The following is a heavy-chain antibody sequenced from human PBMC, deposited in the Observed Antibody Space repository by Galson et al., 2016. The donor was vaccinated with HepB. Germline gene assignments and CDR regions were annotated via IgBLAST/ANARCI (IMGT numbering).Heavy chain of an antibody. D-gene: IGHD3-10*01. V-gene: IGHV1-18*04. CDR3: ARDPRPGAFDY. CDR2: ISGYNGNT. J-gene: IGHJ4*02. Sequence: SVKVSCKASGYTFTNNAFSWVRQAPGQGLEWMGWISGYNGNTNYAKKFQGRVTMTTDTSTSTAYMELRSLRSADTAVYYCARDPRPGAFDYWGQGTLVTVSS. CDR1: GYTFTNNA.